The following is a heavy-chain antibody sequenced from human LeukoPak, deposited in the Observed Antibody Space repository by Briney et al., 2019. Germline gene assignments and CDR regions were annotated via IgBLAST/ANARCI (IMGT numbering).Heavy chain of an antibody. CDR2: ISSSSSYT. V-gene: IGHV3-11*03. J-gene: IGHJ4*02. Sequence: PGGSLRLSCVVSGIPFSDYYMNWIRQAPGKGLELISYISSSSSYTDYADSVKGRFTISRDNAKSALYLQMNSLRLEDTAVYYCAAGTAADFWGQGSLVTVSS. CDR3: AAGTAADF. D-gene: IGHD6-13*01. CDR1: GIPFSDYY.